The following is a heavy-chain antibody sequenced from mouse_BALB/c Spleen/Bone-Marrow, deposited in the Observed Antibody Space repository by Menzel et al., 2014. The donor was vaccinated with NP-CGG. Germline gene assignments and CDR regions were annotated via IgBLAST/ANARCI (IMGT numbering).Heavy chain of an antibody. CDR1: GFNIKDTY. V-gene: IGHV14-3*02. D-gene: IGHD3-3*01. CDR2: IDPANCNT. CDR3: GRSKGGRDGFDY. Sequence: DVQLQESGAELVKPGASVKLSCTASGFNIKDTYMHWVKQRPEQGLEWIGRIDPANCNTKYDPKFQGTATITATTSTTTAYLQLSSLPSEDAAVYYCGRSKGGRDGFDYWGQGTLVTVSA. J-gene: IGHJ3*01.